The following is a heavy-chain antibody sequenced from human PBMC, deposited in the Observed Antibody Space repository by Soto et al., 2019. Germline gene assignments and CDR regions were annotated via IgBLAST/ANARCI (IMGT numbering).Heavy chain of an antibody. CDR2: INHSGST. CDR3: ARGRKQQLVLYYYYGMDV. D-gene: IGHD6-13*01. J-gene: IGHJ6*02. CDR1: GGSFSGYY. V-gene: IGHV4-34*01. Sequence: SETLSLTCAVYGGSFSGYYWSWIRQPPGKGLEWIGEINHSGSTNYNPALKSRVTISVEKSKNQFSLKLSSVTAADTAVYYCARGRKQQLVLYYYYGMDVWGQGTTVTVSS.